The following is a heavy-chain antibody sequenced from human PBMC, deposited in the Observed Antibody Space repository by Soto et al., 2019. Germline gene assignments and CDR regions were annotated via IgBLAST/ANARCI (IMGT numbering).Heavy chain of an antibody. V-gene: IGHV3-23*01. CDR2: ISGSGGTT. CDR3: AINAGYYSGSGTYAFDY. D-gene: IGHD3-10*01. CDR1: GFTYSSYA. J-gene: IGHJ4*02. Sequence: EVQLLESGGGLVQPGGSLRLSCAASGFTYSSYAMSWVRQAPGKGLKWVSSISGSGGTTYYADSVKGRFTISRDNSQNTLYLQMNSLRAEDTAVYYCAINAGYYSGSGTYAFDYWGQGTLVTVSS.